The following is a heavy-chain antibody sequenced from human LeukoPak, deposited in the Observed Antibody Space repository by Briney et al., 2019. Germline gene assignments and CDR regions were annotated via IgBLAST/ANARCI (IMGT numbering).Heavy chain of an antibody. J-gene: IGHJ4*02. Sequence: ASVKVSCKASGYTFTGYYMHWVRQAPGQGLEWMGWINPNSGGTNYAQKFQGRVTMTRDTSISTAYMELSRLRSDDTAVYYRARGKWLRFGFDYWGQGTLVTVSS. CDR2: INPNSGGT. CDR3: ARGKWLRFGFDY. D-gene: IGHD5-12*01. CDR1: GYTFTGYY. V-gene: IGHV1-2*02.